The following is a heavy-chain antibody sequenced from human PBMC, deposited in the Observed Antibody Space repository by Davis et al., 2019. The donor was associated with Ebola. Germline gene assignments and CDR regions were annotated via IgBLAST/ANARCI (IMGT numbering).Heavy chain of an antibody. CDR2: IDWDDDK. CDR3: ARTMMETYYYYYGMDV. Sequence: SGPTLAKPTQTLTLTCTFSGFSPSTSGMCVSWIRQPPGKALEWLALIDWDDDKYYSTSLKTRLTISKDTSKNQVVLTMTNMDPVDTATYYCARTMMETYYYYYGMDVWGQGTTVTVSS. V-gene: IGHV2-70*01. CDR1: GFSPSTSGMC. J-gene: IGHJ6*02. D-gene: IGHD3-22*01.